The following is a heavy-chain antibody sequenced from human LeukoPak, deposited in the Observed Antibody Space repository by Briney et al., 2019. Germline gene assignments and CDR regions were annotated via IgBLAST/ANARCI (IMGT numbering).Heavy chain of an antibody. CDR1: GFSFCSTW. V-gene: IGHV3-74*01. Sequence: PGGSLRLSCDGSGFSFCSTWMYWVRQVPEKGLVWVSRINSDGDTINYADSVRGRFTVSRDNAKKTLYLQMNSLRVEDTAVYYCARGQSYMDVWGKGTTVTVFS. CDR3: ARGQSYMDV. CDR2: INSDGDTI. J-gene: IGHJ6*03.